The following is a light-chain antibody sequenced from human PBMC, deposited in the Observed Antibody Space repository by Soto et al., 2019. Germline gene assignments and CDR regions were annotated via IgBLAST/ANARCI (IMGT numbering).Light chain of an antibody. J-gene: IGKJ4*02. Sequence: IQMPPSPSPLSGSLGDRVTITCRACQTISSRCAWYQQKPGQAPNLLIYAAATLQGGVPSRFSGIVSGTDFTLTFHHRQHENFATDVGQRTSSFLALTGGG. CDR1: QTISSR. CDR2: AAA. CDR3: QRTSSFLALT. V-gene: IGKV1-12*01.